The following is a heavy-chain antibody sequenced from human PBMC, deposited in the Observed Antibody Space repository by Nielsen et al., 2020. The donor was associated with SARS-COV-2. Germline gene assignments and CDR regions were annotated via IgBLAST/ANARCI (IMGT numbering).Heavy chain of an antibody. J-gene: IGHJ3*02. D-gene: IGHD2-21*01. CDR1: GGSISSYY. CDR3: ARFIVVPPRRAFDI. Sequence: SETLSLTCTVSGGSISSYYWSWIRQPAGKGLEWIGRIYTSGSTNYNPSLKSRVTMSVDTSKNQFSLKLSSVTAADTAVYYCARFIVVPPRRAFDIWGQRTMVTVSS. CDR2: IYTSGST. V-gene: IGHV4-4*07.